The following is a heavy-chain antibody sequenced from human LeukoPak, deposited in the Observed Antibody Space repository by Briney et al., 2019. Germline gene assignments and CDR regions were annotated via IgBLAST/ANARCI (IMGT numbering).Heavy chain of an antibody. CDR1: GFTFSSYG. CDR3: ARDWGSDEAIDY. Sequence: GGSLRLSCAASGFTFSSYGIHWVRQAPGKGLEWVAVIWHDGRNKYYADSVKGRFTISRDNSKNTVLLQMNSMRAEDTAIYYCARDWGSDEAIDYWGQGTLVTVSS. D-gene: IGHD2-21*02. J-gene: IGHJ4*02. V-gene: IGHV3-33*01. CDR2: IWHDGRNK.